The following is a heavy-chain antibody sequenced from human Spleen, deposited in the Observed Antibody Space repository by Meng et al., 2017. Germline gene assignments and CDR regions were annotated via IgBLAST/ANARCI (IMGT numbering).Heavy chain of an antibody. D-gene: IGHD3-10*01. V-gene: IGHV1-18*01. CDR3: ARGTPGRSYSDY. CDR2: LGAHDGDT. CDR1: DYTFTGYG. Sequence: QVQLVRSGAEVRKPGASVKVSCKASDYTFTGYGVSWVRQAPGQGLEWMAWLGAHDGDTSHAPKFQGRVTVSADRPTATAYMELRSLRSDDTAVYYCARGTPGRSYSDYWGQGTLVTVSS. J-gene: IGHJ4*02.